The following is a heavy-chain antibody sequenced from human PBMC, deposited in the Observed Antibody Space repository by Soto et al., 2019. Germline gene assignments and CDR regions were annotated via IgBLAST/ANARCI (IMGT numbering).Heavy chain of an antibody. J-gene: IGHJ6*02. Sequence: QLQLQESGPGLVKPSETLSLTCTVSGGSISSSSYYWGWIRQPPGKGLEWIGSIFYSGSTYYNPSLKSRVTLSVDTSKNQFSLKLSSVTAADTAVYYGARHLTYWSAGSCYSDFPYYGMDVWGQGTTVTVSS. D-gene: IGHD2-15*01. CDR2: IFYSGST. CDR1: GGSISSSSYY. V-gene: IGHV4-39*01. CDR3: ARHLTYWSAGSCYSDFPYYGMDV.